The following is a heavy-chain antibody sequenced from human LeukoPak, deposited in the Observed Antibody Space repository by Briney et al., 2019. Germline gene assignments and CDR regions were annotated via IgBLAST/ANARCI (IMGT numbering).Heavy chain of an antibody. D-gene: IGHD1-26*01. Sequence: SETLSLTCTVSGGSISSSNYYWGWIRQPPGKGLEWIGSMYYSGNTYNNPSLKSRVTISIDTSKNQFSLNLSSVTAADTAVYYCAREVIVGATSAGYWGQGTLVTVSS. CDR1: GGSISSSNYY. CDR2: MYYSGNT. CDR3: AREVIVGATSAGY. V-gene: IGHV4-39*07. J-gene: IGHJ4*02.